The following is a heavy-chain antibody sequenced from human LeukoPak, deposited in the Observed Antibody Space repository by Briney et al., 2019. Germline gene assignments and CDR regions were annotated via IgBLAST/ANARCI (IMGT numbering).Heavy chain of an antibody. Sequence: PGGSLRLSCAASGFTFSSYGMHWVRQAPGKGLEWVAVIWYDGSNKYYADSVKGRFTISRDNSKNTLYLQMNSLRAEDTAVYYCAKDHSVDYDSSGSDYYFDYRGQGTLVTVSS. J-gene: IGHJ4*02. CDR3: AKDHSVDYDSSGSDYYFDY. CDR1: GFTFSSYG. D-gene: IGHD3-22*01. CDR2: IWYDGSNK. V-gene: IGHV3-33*06.